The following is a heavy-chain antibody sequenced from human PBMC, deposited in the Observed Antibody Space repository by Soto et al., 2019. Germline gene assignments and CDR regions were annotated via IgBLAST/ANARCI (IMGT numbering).Heavy chain of an antibody. CDR1: GDSISSGNYY. CDR3: ATPHEYYYAFDI. V-gene: IGHV4-30-4*01. Sequence: QVQLQESGPGLVKPSQTLSLTCTVSGDSISSGNYYWIWIRQPPGKGLEWIGCIHYSGNTYYNPSLKSRVTISEATSKTQISLKLTSVTAADTAVYYCATPHEYYYAFDIWGQGKMVIVSS. D-gene: IGHD3-10*01. CDR2: IHYSGNT. J-gene: IGHJ3*02.